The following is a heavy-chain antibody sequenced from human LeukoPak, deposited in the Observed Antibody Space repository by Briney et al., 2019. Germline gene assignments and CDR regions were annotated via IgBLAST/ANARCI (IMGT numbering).Heavy chain of an antibody. V-gene: IGHV1-18*04. Sequence: ASVKVSCKASGYTFTSYYMHWVRQAPGQGLEWMGWISAYNGNTNYAQKLQGRVTMTTDTSTSTAYMELRSLRSDDTAVYYCARGSDVVVVAATSDWFDPWGQGTLVTVSS. CDR2: ISAYNGNT. CDR3: ARGSDVVVVAATSDWFDP. D-gene: IGHD2-15*01. J-gene: IGHJ5*02. CDR1: GYTFTSYY.